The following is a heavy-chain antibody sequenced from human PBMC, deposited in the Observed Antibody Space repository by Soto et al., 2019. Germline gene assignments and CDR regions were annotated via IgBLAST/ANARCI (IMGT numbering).Heavy chain of an antibody. CDR2: IRSKANSYAT. Sequence: EVQLVESGGGLVQPGGSLKLSCAASGFTFSGSAMHWVRQASGKGLEWVGRIRSKANSYATAYAASVKGRFTISRDDSKNTAYLQMNSLKTEDTAVYYCTRQEMATIVPFDYWGQGTLVTVSS. D-gene: IGHD5-12*01. CDR3: TRQEMATIVPFDY. J-gene: IGHJ4*02. CDR1: GFTFSGSA. V-gene: IGHV3-73*02.